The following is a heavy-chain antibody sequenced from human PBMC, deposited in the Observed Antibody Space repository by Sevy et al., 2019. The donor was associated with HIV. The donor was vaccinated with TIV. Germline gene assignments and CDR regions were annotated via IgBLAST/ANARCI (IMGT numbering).Heavy chain of an antibody. D-gene: IGHD2-21*01. CDR1: GFSFSSYG. CDR2: IQYDGSNK. V-gene: IGHV3-30*02. Sequence: GGSLRLSCAASGFSFSSYGMHWVRQAPGKGLEWMSYIQYDGSNKDYAHSVKGRFTISRDNSKNTLHLQMNSLRVEDKAVFYCVKDGGGEGGDHWGQGTLVTVSS. CDR3: VKDGGGEGGDH. J-gene: IGHJ4*02.